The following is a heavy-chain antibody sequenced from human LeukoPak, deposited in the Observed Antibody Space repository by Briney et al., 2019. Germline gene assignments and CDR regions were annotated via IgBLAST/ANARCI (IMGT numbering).Heavy chain of an antibody. D-gene: IGHD3-22*01. CDR3: ARAIQYYYDSSGLRTDAFDI. V-gene: IGHV3-30*04. Sequence: GGSLRLSCAASGFTFSSYAMHWVRQAPGKGLEWVAVISYDGSNKYYADSVKGRSTISRDNSKNTLYLQMNSLRAEDTAVYYCARAIQYYYDSSGLRTDAFDIWGQGTMVTVSS. CDR1: GFTFSSYA. CDR2: ISYDGSNK. J-gene: IGHJ3*02.